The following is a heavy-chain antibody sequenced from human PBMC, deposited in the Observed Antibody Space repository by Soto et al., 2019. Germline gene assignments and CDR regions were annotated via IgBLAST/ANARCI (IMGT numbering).Heavy chain of an antibody. CDR1: GGSFSGYY. Sequence: SETLSLTCAVYGGSFSGYYWSWIRQPPGKGLEWIGEINHSGSTNYNPSLNSRVTISVDTSKNQFSLKLSSVTAADTALYYWARGGPYYCGMDVWGQGTTVTVSS. J-gene: IGHJ6*02. V-gene: IGHV4-34*01. CDR3: ARGGPYYCGMDV. CDR2: INHSGST.